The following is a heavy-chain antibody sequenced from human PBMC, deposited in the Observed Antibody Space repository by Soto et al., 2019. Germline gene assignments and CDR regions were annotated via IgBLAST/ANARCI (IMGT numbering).Heavy chain of an antibody. CDR2: INPSGGST. Sequence: ASVKVSCKASGYTFTSYYMHWVRQAPGQGLEWMGIINPSGGSTSYAQKFQGRVTMTRDTSTSTAYMELSSLRSEDTAVYYCARDFFVGRQQWLLPNYYYGMDVWGQGTTVTVSS. CDR1: GYTFTSYY. J-gene: IGHJ6*02. V-gene: IGHV1-46*01. D-gene: IGHD3-22*01. CDR3: ARDFFVGRQQWLLPNYYYGMDV.